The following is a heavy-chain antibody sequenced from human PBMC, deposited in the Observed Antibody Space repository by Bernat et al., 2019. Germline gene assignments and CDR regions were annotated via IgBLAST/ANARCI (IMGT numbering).Heavy chain of an antibody. CDR1: GFIFSDHY. CDR3: ARGTSTSAPYMDV. J-gene: IGHJ6*03. CDR2: ISSSSTYT. V-gene: IGHV3-11*05. Sequence: QVQLVESGGGLVKPGGSLRLSCAASGFIFSDHYMNWIRQAPGKGLEWVSYISSSSTYTNYADSVKGRFTISRDNAKNSLYLQMNSLRAEDTAVYYCARGTSTSAPYMDVWGKGTTVTVSS.